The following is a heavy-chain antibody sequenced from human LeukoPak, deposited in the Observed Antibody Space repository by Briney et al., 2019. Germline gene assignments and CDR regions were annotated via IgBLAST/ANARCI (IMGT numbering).Heavy chain of an antibody. CDR2: ISGSGGST. D-gene: IGHD3-9*01. V-gene: IGHV3-23*01. CDR3: AKDGGEYYDILTGYYPRLYYMDV. Sequence: GRSLRLSCAASGFTFSTYSMNWVRQAPGKGLEWVSAISGSGGSTYYADSVKGRFTISRDNSKNTLYLQMNSLRAEDTAVYYCAKDGGEYYDILTGYYPRLYYMDVWGKGTTVTISS. J-gene: IGHJ6*03. CDR1: GFTFSTYS.